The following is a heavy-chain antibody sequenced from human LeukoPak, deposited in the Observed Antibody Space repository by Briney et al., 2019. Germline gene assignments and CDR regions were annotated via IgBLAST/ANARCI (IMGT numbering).Heavy chain of an antibody. Sequence: PSETLSLTCTVSGGSISSSSYYWGWIRQPPGKGLEWIGSIYYSGSTYYNPSLKSRVTISVDTSKNQFSLKLSSVTAADTAVYYCASHTVLAYCGGDCYSIFDYWGQGTLVTVSS. CDR1: GGSISSSSYY. J-gene: IGHJ4*02. CDR2: IYYSGST. V-gene: IGHV4-39*01. D-gene: IGHD2-21*02. CDR3: ASHTVLAYCGGDCYSIFDY.